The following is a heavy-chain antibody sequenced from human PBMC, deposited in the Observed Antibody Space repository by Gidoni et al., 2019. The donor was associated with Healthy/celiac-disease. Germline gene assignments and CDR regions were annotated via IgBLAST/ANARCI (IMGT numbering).Heavy chain of an antibody. CDR3: TRPDYVDYFDY. Sequence: EVQLLESGGGLVKPGVSLRLSCAASCFTCSNAWMSWVRQAPGKGLEGVGRIKSKTDGGTTDYAAPVKGRLDISRDDSKNTMYLQMNRLKTEDTAVYYCTRPDYVDYFDYWGQGTLVTVSS. V-gene: IGHV3-15*01. J-gene: IGHJ4*02. CDR1: CFTCSNAW. D-gene: IGHD4-17*01. CDR2: IKSKTDGGTT.